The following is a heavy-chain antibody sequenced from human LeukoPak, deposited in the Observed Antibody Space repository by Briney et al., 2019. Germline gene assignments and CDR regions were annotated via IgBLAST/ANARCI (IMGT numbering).Heavy chain of an antibody. Sequence: SETLSLTCTVSGDSISNYYWSWIRQPAGKGLEWIGRISTRGSTNYNPSLKSRVTMSVNTSKNQFSLKLNSVTAADTAVYHCAREGRAAVGTGAFDIRGQGTMVTVSS. CDR1: GDSISNYY. CDR2: ISTRGST. V-gene: IGHV4-4*07. J-gene: IGHJ3*02. CDR3: AREGRAAVGTGAFDI. D-gene: IGHD6-13*01.